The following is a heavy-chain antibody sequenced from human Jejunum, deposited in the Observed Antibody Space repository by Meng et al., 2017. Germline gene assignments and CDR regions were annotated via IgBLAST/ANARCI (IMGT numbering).Heavy chain of an antibody. CDR1: GFTFSDHY. J-gene: IGHJ4*02. CDR3: VRGYHGFDL. V-gene: IGHV3-72*01. CDR2: SRNKANSYST. Sequence: EVELGGLGGGFVQPGGSLRPSCEGAGFTFSDHYMDWVRRAPGRGLEWVARSRNKANSYSTVYAASVKDRFSISRDDSKNSLNLQMNSLKIEDTALYYCVRGYHGFDLWGQGTLVTVSS. D-gene: IGHD1-26*01.